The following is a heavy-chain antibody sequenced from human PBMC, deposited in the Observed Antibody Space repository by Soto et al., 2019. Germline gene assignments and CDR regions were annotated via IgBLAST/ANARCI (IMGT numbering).Heavy chain of an antibody. CDR2: MSGSGDST. CDR1: GFTFSSYA. CDR3: ARRNSGWYFDL. V-gene: IGHV3-23*01. J-gene: IGHJ2*01. Sequence: EVQLLESGGGLVQPGGSLRLSCAASGFTFSSYAMNWVRQARGKGLQWVSVMSGSGDSTYYADSVKGRFTISRDNSKNTLYLQKNSLRAEGTAVYYCARRNSGWYFDLWGRGTLVTVSS. D-gene: IGHD4-4*01.